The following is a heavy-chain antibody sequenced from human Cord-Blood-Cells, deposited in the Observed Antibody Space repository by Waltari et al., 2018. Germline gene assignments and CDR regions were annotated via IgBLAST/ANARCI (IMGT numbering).Heavy chain of an antibody. D-gene: IGHD2-2*01. CDR1: GYSFTSYW. CDR2: IYPGDSDT. Sequence: EVQLVQSGAEVKKPGESLKISCKGSGYSFTSYWIGWVRQMPGKGLEWMGIIYPGDSDTRYSPSVQGQVTISADKSISTAYLQWSSLKASDTAMYYCAGGDCSSTSCYAFDIWGQGTMVTVSS. J-gene: IGHJ3*02. V-gene: IGHV5-51*03. CDR3: AGGDCSSTSCYAFDI.